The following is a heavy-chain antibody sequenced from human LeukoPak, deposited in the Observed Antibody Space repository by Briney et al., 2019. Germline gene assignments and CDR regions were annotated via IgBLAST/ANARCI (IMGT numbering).Heavy chain of an antibody. CDR3: ARGGGAFCGDDCYRNFDY. CDR2: LYRGGDT. CDR1: GFTVSANY. V-gene: IGHV3-66*02. J-gene: IGHJ4*02. D-gene: IGHD2-21*02. Sequence: GGSPRLSCAASGFTVSANYMSWVRQAPGKGLEWVSVLYRGGDTYYAASVKGRFTISRDTSENTLHLQMNSLRADDAAVYYCARGGGAFCGDDCYRNFDYWGQGTLVTVSS.